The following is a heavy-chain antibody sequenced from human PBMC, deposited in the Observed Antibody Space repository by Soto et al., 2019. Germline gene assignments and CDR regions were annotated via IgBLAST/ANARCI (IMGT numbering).Heavy chain of an antibody. V-gene: IGHV4-39*01. D-gene: IGHD4-17*01. CDR2: IYYSGST. J-gene: IGHJ6*02. CDR3: ASFHYGDLYYYYGMDV. CDR1: GGSISSSSYY. Sequence: TSETLSLTCTVSGGSISSSSYYWGWIRQPPGKGLEWIGSIYYSGSTYYNPSLKSRVTISVDTSKNQFSLKLSSVTAADTAVYYCASFHYGDLYYYYGMDVWGQGTTVTV.